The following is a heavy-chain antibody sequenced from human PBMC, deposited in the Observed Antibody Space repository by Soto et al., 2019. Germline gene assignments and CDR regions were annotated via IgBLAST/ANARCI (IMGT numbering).Heavy chain of an antibody. Sequence: QVQLQESGPGLVKPSQTLSLTCIVSGDSISRGGYFWTWIRQHPGKGPEWIGYIYDSGSAFYNPSLKRRVTMSVDTSKNQFSLNLRSVTAADTAVFYCARGILRPNHYMDVWGKGTAVAVSS. V-gene: IGHV4-31*03. D-gene: IGHD1-26*01. J-gene: IGHJ6*03. CDR1: GDSISRGGYF. CDR3: ARGILRPNHYMDV. CDR2: IYDSGSA.